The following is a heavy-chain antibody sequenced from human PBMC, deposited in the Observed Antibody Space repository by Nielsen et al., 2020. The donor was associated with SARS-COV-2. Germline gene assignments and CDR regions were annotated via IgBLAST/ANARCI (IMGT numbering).Heavy chain of an antibody. D-gene: IGHD2-21*02. CDR3: ARDDDSRLYFDY. Sequence: GGSLRLSCAASGFTVSSNYMSWVRQAPGKGLEWVANIKQDGSEKYYVDSVKGRFTISRDNAKNSLYLQMNSLRAEDTAVYYCARDDDSRLYFDYWGQGTLVTAPQ. V-gene: IGHV3-7*01. CDR2: IKQDGSEK. CDR1: GFTVSSNY. J-gene: IGHJ4*02.